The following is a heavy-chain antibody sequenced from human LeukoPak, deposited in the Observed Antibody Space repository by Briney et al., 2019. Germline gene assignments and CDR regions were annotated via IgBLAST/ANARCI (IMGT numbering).Heavy chain of an antibody. J-gene: IGHJ4*02. V-gene: IGHV1-69*13. CDR1: GGTFSIYA. CDR3: ARVPDSSWYYFDY. Sequence: AASVKVSCKASGGTFSIYAISWVRQAPGQGLEWMGGIIPIFGTANYAQKFQGRVTITADESTSTAYMELSSLRSEDTAVYYCARVPDSSWYYFDYWGQGTLVTVSS. CDR2: IIPIFGTA. D-gene: IGHD6-13*01.